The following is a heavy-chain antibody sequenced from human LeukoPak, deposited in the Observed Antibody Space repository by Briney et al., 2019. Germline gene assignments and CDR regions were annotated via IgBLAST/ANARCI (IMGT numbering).Heavy chain of an antibody. CDR1: GFTFSSYA. D-gene: IGHD6-13*01. J-gene: IGHJ4*02. CDR2: ISGSGGST. V-gene: IGHV3-23*01. CDR3: ATHRHSSSWYAEPDLVN. Sequence: PGGSLRLSCAASGFTFSSYAMSRVRQAPGKGLEWVSAISGSGGSTYYADSVKGRFTISRDNSKNTLYLQMNSLRAEDTAVYYCATHRHSSSWYAEPDLVNWGQGTLVTVSS.